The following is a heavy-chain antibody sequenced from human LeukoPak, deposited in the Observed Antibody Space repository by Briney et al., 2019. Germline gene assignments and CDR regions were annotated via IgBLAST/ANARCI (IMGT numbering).Heavy chain of an antibody. V-gene: IGHV4-39*01. CDR1: GGSISSSSYY. CDR3: ASFGVLMVYAIPDFHYMDV. Sequence: SETLSLTCTVSGGSISSSSYYWGWIRQPPGKGLEWIGSIYYSGSTYYNPSLKSRVTISVDTSKNQFPLKLSSVTAADTAVYYCASFGVLMVYAIPDFHYMDVWGKGTTVTVSS. D-gene: IGHD2-8*01. CDR2: IYYSGST. J-gene: IGHJ6*03.